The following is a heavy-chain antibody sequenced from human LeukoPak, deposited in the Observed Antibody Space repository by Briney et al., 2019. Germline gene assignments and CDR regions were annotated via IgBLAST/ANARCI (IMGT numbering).Heavy chain of an antibody. D-gene: IGHD6-13*01. Sequence: ASVKVSCKASGGTFSSYAIGWVRQAPGQGLEWMGGIIPIFGTANYAQKFQGRVTITADKSTSTAYMELSSLRSEDTAVYYCASAIAAADYYYYYMDVWGKGTTVTVSS. CDR2: IIPIFGTA. V-gene: IGHV1-69*06. J-gene: IGHJ6*03. CDR3: ASAIAAADYYYYYMDV. CDR1: GGTFSSYA.